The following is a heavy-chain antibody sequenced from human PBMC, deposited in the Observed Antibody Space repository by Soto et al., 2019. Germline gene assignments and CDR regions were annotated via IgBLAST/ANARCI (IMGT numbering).Heavy chain of an antibody. Sequence: XETLSLTCSVYGWSFSGYYWSWIRQPPGKGLEWIGEINHSGSTNYNPSLKSRVTISVDTSKNQFSLKLSSVTAADTAVYYCARGRLRYYYDSSGYYPPPYGMEVWGQGTTVTVS. CDR1: GWSFSGYY. J-gene: IGHJ6*02. CDR2: INHSGST. V-gene: IGHV4-34*01. D-gene: IGHD3-22*01. CDR3: ARGRLRYYYDSSGYYPPPYGMEV.